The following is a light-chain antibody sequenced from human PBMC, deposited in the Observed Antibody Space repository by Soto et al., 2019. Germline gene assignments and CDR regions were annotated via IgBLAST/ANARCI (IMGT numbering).Light chain of an antibody. Sequence: DIQMTQSPSTLSASVGDRVTITCRASQSISSRLAWYQQKPGKAPKLLIYKASSLESGVPSRFSGSGSGTEFTLTISCLQADDFATYYCQQYNSYAWTFGQGTKVEIK. CDR2: KAS. V-gene: IGKV1-5*03. J-gene: IGKJ1*01. CDR1: QSISSR. CDR3: QQYNSYAWT.